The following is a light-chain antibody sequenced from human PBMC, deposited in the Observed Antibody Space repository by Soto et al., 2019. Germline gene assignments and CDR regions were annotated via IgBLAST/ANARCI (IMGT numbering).Light chain of an antibody. CDR1: QSVSNNY. J-gene: IGKJ2*01. CDR3: QQYGISPPYT. V-gene: IGKV3-20*01. Sequence: EVLLTQSPGTLSLSPGDRATLSCRASQSVSNNYLAWYQQKPGQSPKLLIFGSSDRATGIPDRFSGSGSGTDCTLTISSLEPEDFAVYYCQQYGISPPYTFGQGPKLQLK. CDR2: GSS.